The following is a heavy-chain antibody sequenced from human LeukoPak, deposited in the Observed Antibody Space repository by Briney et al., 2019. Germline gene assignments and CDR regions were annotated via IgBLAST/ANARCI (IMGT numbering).Heavy chain of an antibody. D-gene: IGHD3-3*01. V-gene: IGHV4-61*10. CDR3: ARGGHYDFWSGYDY. J-gene: IGHJ4*02. Sequence: SETLSLTCSVSGGSVSGGSYHWTWIRQPAGKGLEWIGRIYSDGTTNYNPSLKSRVTISVDTSKNQFSLKLSSVTAADTAVYYCARGGHYDFWSGYDYWGQGTLVTVSS. CDR2: IYSDGTT. CDR1: GGSVSGGSYH.